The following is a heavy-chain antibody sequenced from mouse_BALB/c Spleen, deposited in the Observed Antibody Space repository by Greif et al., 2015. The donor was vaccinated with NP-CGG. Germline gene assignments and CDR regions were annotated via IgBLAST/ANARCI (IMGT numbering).Heavy chain of an antibody. Sequence: VQLQQSGAELVRPGTSVKVSCKASGYAFTNYLIEWVKQRPGQGLEWIGVINPGSGGTNYNEKFKGKATLTADKSSSTAYMQLSSLTSDDSAVYFCARSYYYCSSDYWGQGTSVTVSS. D-gene: IGHD1-1*01. CDR2: INPGSGGT. CDR3: ARSYYYCSSDY. J-gene: IGHJ4*01. CDR1: GYAFTNYL. V-gene: IGHV1-54*01.